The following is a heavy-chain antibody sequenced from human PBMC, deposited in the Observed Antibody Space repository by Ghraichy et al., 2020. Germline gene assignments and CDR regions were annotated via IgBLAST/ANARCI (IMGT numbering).Heavy chain of an antibody. V-gene: IGHV3-7*03. CDR3: ARRGSVAGTGRGTFGY. CDR2: IKQDGSEK. CDR1: GFTFSSYW. Sequence: GESLNISCAASGFTFSSYWMSWVRQAPGKGLEWVANIKQDGSEKYYVDSVKGRFTISRDNAKNSLYLQMNSLRAEDTAVYYCARRGSVAGTGRGTFGYWGQGTLVTVSS. D-gene: IGHD6-19*01. J-gene: IGHJ4*02.